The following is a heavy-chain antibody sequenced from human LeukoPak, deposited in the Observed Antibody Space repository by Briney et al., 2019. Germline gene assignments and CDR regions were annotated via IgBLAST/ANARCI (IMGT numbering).Heavy chain of an antibody. Sequence: PSETLSLTCTVSGGSISSSSYYWGWIRQPPGKGLEWIGSIYYSGSTYYNPSLKSRVTISVDTSKNQFSLKLSSVTAADTAVYYCARHVDVQWLVPGGRFDYWGQGTLVTVSS. CDR1: GGSISSSSYY. D-gene: IGHD6-19*01. CDR2: IYYSGST. CDR3: ARHVDVQWLVPGGRFDY. V-gene: IGHV4-39*01. J-gene: IGHJ4*02.